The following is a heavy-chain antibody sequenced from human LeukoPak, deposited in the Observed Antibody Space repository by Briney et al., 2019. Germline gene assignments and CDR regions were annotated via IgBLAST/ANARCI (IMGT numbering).Heavy chain of an antibody. J-gene: IGHJ4*02. CDR3: AREILGLSGSWDY. CDR1: GFTFSNYW. D-gene: IGHD1-26*01. Sequence: GGSLRLSCAASGFTFSNYWMSWVRQAPGKGLEWVANIKSDGSEKYYVDSVKGRFTISRDNAKTSLYLQMNSLRAEDTAVYYCAREILGLSGSWDYWGQGTLVTVSS. V-gene: IGHV3-7*05. CDR2: IKSDGSEK.